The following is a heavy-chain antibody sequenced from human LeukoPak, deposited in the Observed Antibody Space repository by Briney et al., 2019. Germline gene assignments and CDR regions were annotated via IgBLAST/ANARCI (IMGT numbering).Heavy chain of an antibody. CDR1: GYDLSSYW. Sequence: GESLKISCKCYGYDLSSYWIAWVRQMPGRGLEWMGIIYPDDSDARYSPSFQGQVTFSADKSINTAYLQWSSLKASDTAFYYCARRFCSGGSCYDYWGQGTLVTVSS. J-gene: IGHJ4*02. CDR3: ARRFCSGGSCYDY. V-gene: IGHV5-51*01. D-gene: IGHD2-15*01. CDR2: IYPDDSDA.